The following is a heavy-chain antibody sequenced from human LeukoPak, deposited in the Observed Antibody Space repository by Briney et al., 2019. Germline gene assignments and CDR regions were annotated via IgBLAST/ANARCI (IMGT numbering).Heavy chain of an antibody. D-gene: IGHD3-22*01. CDR2: INHSGST. CDR3: ARSRDYYDSSGYYFFDY. Sequence: KTSETLSLTCAVYGGSFSGYYWSWIRQPPGKGLEWIGEINHSGSTNYNPSLKSRVTISVDTSKNQFSLKLSSVTAADTAVYYCARSRDYYDSSGYYFFDYWGQGTLVTVSS. V-gene: IGHV4-34*01. CDR1: GGSFSGYY. J-gene: IGHJ4*02.